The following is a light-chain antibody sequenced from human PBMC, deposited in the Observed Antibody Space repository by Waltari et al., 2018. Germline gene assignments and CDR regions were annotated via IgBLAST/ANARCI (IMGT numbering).Light chain of an antibody. CDR1: QSLLHSNGYNY. Sequence: DIVVTQSPLPLPVTPGEPASISCRSSQSLLHSNGYNYLDWYLQKPGQSPQFLFYLGFNRASGVPDRFSGSGSGTDFTMKISSVEAGDVGVYYCMQAIQTPAFSQATKVDIK. CDR3: MQAIQTPA. V-gene: IGKV2-28*01. CDR2: LGF. J-gene: IGKJ1*01.